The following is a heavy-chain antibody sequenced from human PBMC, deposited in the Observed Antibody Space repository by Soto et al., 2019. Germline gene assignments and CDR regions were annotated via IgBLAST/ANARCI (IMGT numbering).Heavy chain of an antibody. CDR1: GFTFSDYV. Sequence: QVQLVESGGGVVQPGRSLRLSCAASGFTFSDYVMHWVRQVPGKGLEWVAIISHDERIKYYADSVKGRFTISRDNSNNMLYLKMDSLQTEETALYYCARRLEGASSDLLDYWGQGTLVTVSS. CDR2: ISHDERIK. CDR3: ARRLEGASSDLLDY. D-gene: IGHD3-22*01. V-gene: IGHV3-30*03. J-gene: IGHJ4*02.